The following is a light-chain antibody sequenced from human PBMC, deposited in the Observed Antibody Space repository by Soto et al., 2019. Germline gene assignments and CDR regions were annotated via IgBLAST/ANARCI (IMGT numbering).Light chain of an antibody. J-gene: IGLJ3*02. Sequence: QAVVTQEPSFSVSPGGTVTLTCGLSSGSVSTNYYPSWYQQTPGQSPRTLIYSTDIRSSGVPDRSSGSILGNKAALTITGAQADDESGYFCVLYMGSGIPPVFGGGTQLTVL. V-gene: IGLV8-61*01. CDR3: VLYMGSGIPPV. CDR1: SGSVSTNYY. CDR2: STD.